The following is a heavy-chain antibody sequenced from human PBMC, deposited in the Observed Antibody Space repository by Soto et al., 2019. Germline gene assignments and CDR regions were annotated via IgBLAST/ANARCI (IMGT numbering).Heavy chain of an antibody. Sequence: SVKVSRKASGSTITSYAMHLVRQAPGQRLEWMGWINAGNGNTKYSQKFQGRVTITRDTSASTAYMELSSLRSEDTAVYYCAREWGYLYIVVLPAPYGMVVCGPATMLTVS. CDR2: INAGNGNT. CDR3: AREWGYLYIVVLPAPYGMVV. V-gene: IGHV1-3*01. J-gene: IGHJ6*02. CDR1: GSTITSYA. D-gene: IGHD2-2*01.